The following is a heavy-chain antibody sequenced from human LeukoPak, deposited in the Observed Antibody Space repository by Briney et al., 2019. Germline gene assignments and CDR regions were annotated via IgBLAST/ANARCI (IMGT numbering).Heavy chain of an antibody. D-gene: IGHD3-22*01. J-gene: IGHJ4*02. V-gene: IGHV3-74*03. CDR1: GFTFSSHW. CDR2: IKSDGSDM. CDR3: SRGGDVGLVITGGISYS. Sequence: GGSLRLSCAGSGFTFSSHWMHWVRQAPGKGLEWISRIKSDGSDMTYADSVKGRFTISRDNAKNTLYLQMNSLRAEDTALYYCSRGGDVGLVITGGISYSWGQGTLVIVSS.